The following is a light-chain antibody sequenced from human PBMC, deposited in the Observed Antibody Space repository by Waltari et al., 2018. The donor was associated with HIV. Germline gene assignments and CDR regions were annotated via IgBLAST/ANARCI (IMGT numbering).Light chain of an antibody. CDR3: AAWDASLGGVV. CDR2: SNL. J-gene: IGLJ2*01. Sequence: QSVLTQPPSASGTPGQRVAISCSGSSSNIGRYFVYWYQQLPGTAPKLLIFSNLQRPSGVHDRFSGSNAGTSASLSISGLRSEDEADYYCAAWDASLGGVVFGGGTTLTVL. V-gene: IGLV1-47*02. CDR1: SSNIGRYF.